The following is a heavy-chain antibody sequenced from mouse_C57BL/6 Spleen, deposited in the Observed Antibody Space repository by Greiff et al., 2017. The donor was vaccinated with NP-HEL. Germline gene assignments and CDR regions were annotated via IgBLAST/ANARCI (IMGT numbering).Heavy chain of an antibody. CDR3: ASGTLYYGSSAYAMDY. CDR2: INPNNGGT. Sequence: EVKLQQSGPELVKPGASVKIPCKASGYTFTDYNMAWVKQSHGKSLEWIGDINPNNGGTIYNQKFKGKATLTVDKSSSTAYMELRSLTSEDTAVYYWASGTLYYGSSAYAMDYWGQGTSVTVSS. V-gene: IGHV1-18*01. CDR1: GYTFTDYN. D-gene: IGHD1-1*01. J-gene: IGHJ4*01.